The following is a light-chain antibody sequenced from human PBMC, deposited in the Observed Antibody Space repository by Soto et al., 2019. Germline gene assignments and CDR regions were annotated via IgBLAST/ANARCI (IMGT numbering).Light chain of an antibody. V-gene: IGKV3-20*01. CDR2: GAS. CDR1: QSVSSSY. CDR3: QQYGSSPPWT. Sequence: EIVLTQSPGTLSLSPGERATLSCRASQSVSSSYLAWYQQKPGQAPRLLIYGASSMATGIPDRFSGSGSGTDFTLTSSRLEPKDFAVYYCQQYGSSPPWTFGQGTKLEIK. J-gene: IGKJ2*02.